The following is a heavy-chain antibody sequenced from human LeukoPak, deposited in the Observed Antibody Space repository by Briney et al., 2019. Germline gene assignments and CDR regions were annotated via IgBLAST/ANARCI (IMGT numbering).Heavy chain of an antibody. Sequence: GGSLRLSCSASGFTFSGYAMHWVRQAPGKGLEYVSAIISNGESTYYSDSVKGRFTISRDNSKNTLYLQMSSLRREDTAVYYCVKAMESYDSSGYYYAYWGQGTLVTVSS. J-gene: IGHJ4*02. CDR2: IISNGEST. D-gene: IGHD3-22*01. CDR3: VKAMESYDSSGYYYAY. CDR1: GFTFSGYA. V-gene: IGHV3-64D*09.